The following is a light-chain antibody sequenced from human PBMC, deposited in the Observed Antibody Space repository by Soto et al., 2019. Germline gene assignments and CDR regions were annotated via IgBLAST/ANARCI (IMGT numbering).Light chain of an antibody. CDR1: SSDVGSYNY. CDR2: DVS. V-gene: IGLV2-14*03. CDR3: ISYTTISTYV. Sequence: QSVLTQPASGSGSPRQSIAISCTGTSSDVGSYNYVSWYQHHPGKAPKVMIYDVSSRPSGVSNRFSGSKSGNTASLTISGLQAEDEADYYCISYTTISTYVFGTGTKVTVL. J-gene: IGLJ1*01.